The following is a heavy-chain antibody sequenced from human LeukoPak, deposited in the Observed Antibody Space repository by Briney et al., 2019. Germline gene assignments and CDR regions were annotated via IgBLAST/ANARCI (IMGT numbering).Heavy chain of an antibody. Sequence: GGSLRLSCAASGFTFSDYYMSWIRQAPGKGLEWVSYISSGGSTIYYAASVKGRFTISRDNAQNSLYLQMNSLKAGDTATYYNSRDCLFWSGPDAFDIWGQGTMVTVSS. V-gene: IGHV3-11*04. CDR2: ISSGGSTI. CDR1: GFTFSDYY. D-gene: IGHD3-3*01. J-gene: IGHJ3*02. CDR3: SRDCLFWSGPDAFDI.